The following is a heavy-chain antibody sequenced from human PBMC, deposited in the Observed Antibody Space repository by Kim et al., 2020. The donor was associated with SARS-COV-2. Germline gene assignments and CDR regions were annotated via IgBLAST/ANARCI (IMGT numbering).Heavy chain of an antibody. CDR1: GGTFSSYA. CDR2: IIPIFGTA. V-gene: IGHV1-69*06. CDR3: ARRGELSRGLDY. D-gene: IGHD3-16*02. J-gene: IGHJ4*02. Sequence: SVKVSCKASGGTFSSYAISWVRQAPGQGLEWMGGIIPIFGTANYAQKFQGRVTITADKSTSTAYMELSSLRSEDTAVYYCARRGELSRGLDYWGQGTLVTVSS.